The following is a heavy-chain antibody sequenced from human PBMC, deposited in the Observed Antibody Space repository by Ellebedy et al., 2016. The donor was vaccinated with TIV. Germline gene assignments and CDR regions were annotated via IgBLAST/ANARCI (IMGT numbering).Heavy chain of an antibody. CDR1: GGSISSYY. V-gene: IGHV4-59*01. Sequence: SETLSLXXTVSGGSISSYYWSWIRQPPGKGLEWIGYIYYSGSTHYNPSLKSRVTISVDTSKNQFSLKLSSVTAADTAVYYCARGDYFYYGSWSYYFDYWGQGTLVTVSS. D-gene: IGHD3-10*01. J-gene: IGHJ4*02. CDR3: ARGDYFYYGSWSYYFDY. CDR2: IYYSGST.